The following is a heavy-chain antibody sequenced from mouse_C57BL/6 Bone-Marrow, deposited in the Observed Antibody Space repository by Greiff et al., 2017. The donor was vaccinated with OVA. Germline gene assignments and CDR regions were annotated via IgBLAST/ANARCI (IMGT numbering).Heavy chain of an antibody. Sequence: EVQLQQSGPELVKPGASVKISCKASGYTFTDYYLTWVKQSPGKSLEWIGDINPNNGGTSYNQKFKGKATLTVDKSSSTAYMELRSLTSEDSAVYYCASANWVHFDYGGQGTTLTVSS. J-gene: IGHJ2*01. V-gene: IGHV1-26*01. CDR3: ASANWVHFDY. CDR2: INPNNGGT. CDR1: GYTFTDYY. D-gene: IGHD4-1*01.